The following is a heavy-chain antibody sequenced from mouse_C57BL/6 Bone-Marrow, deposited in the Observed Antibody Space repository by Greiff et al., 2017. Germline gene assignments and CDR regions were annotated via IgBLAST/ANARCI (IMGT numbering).Heavy chain of an antibody. CDR1: GYTFTSYD. J-gene: IGHJ3*01. CDR3: ARPTLDHWFAY. V-gene: IGHV1-85*01. CDR2: IYPRDGST. Sequence: VQLQQSGPELVKPGASVKLSCKASGYTFTSYDINWVKQRPGQGLEWIGWIYPRDGSTTYNEKFKGKATLTVDTSSSTAYMELHSLTSEDSAVYFCARPTLDHWFAYWGQGTLVTVSA.